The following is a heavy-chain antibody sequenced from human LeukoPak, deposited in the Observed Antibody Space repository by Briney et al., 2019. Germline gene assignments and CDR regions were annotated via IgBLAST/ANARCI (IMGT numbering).Heavy chain of an antibody. J-gene: IGHJ4*02. V-gene: IGHV3-21*01. D-gene: IGHD6-19*01. CDR1: GSGFIFSNYG. CDR3: VRERRAVAGRTTDY. Sequence: GGSLRLSCAASGSGFIFSNYGMRWVRQAPGKGLEWVSSISSSSSYIYYADSVKGRFTISRDNAKNSLYLQMNSLRAEDTAVYYCVRERRAVAGRTTDYWGQGTLVTVSS. CDR2: ISSSSSYI.